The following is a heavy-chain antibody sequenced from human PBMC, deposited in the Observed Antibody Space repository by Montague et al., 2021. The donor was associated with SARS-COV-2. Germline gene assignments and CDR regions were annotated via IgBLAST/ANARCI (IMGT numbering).Heavy chain of an antibody. CDR3: ARGMIRGVTTPFDY. J-gene: IGHJ4*02. V-gene: IGHV4-39*02. D-gene: IGHD3-10*01. Sequence: SETLSLTCSVSSGSIISSGYYWGWIRQPPGKELEWIGNIYYSGNTYYNPYLQSRGTISVDTSKNHLNLRLSSVTAADTAVYFCARGMIRGVTTPFDYWGQGSQVTVSS. CDR2: IYYSGNT. CDR1: SGSIISSGYY.